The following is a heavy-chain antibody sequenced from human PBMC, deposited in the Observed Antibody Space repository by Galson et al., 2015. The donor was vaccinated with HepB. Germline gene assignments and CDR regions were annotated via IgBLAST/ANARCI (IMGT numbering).Heavy chain of an antibody. CDR1: GSDFPSYW. J-gene: IGHJ3*02. CDR2: IDPRDSYI. Sequence: QSGAEVKKPGESLRISCKGFGSDFPSYWISWLRQMPGRGLEWMGRIDPRDSYIIYSPSFQGHVTISVDKSINTAYVQWSSLMASDTAMYFCARHPSQAFDIWGQGTMVTVSS. V-gene: IGHV5-10-1*01. CDR3: ARHPSQAFDI.